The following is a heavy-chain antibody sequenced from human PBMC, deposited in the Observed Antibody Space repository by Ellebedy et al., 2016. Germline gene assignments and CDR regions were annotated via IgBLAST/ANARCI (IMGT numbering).Heavy chain of an antibody. D-gene: IGHD5-18*01. CDR1: GYPFTSYG. Sequence: SVKVSXXASGYPFTSYGISWVRQAPGQGLEWMGGIIPIFGTANYAQKFQGRVTITADESTSTAYMELSSLRSEDTAVYYCAIGGYSYGSDYWGQGTLVTVSS. CDR3: AIGGYSYGSDY. V-gene: IGHV1-69*13. CDR2: IIPIFGTA. J-gene: IGHJ4*02.